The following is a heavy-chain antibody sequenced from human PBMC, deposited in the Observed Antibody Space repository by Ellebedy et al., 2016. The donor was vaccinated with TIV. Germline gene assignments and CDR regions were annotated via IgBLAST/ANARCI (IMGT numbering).Heavy chain of an antibody. D-gene: IGHD3-10*01. CDR1: GGTFSSYA. CDR3: ARGDYGSGSYQNWFNP. J-gene: IGHJ5*02. Sequence: SVKVSXXASGGTFSSYAISWVRQAPGQGLEWMGRIIPILGIANYAQKFQGRVTITADESTSTAYMELSSLRSEDTAVYYCARGDYGSGSYQNWFNPWGQGTLVTVSS. V-gene: IGHV1-69*04. CDR2: IIPILGIA.